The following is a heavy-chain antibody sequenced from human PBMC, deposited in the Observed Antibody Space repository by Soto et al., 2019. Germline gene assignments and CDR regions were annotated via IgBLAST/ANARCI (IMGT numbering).Heavy chain of an antibody. CDR1: GFTVSNNY. D-gene: IGHD3-22*01. CDR3: TRDQRADSH. CDR2: IYSGGNT. J-gene: IGHJ4*02. Sequence: EVQLVESGGGVIQPGGSLRLSCAASGFTVSNNYMSWVRQAPGKGLEWVSLIYSGGNTLYADSVRGRFTIYRDGSKNTLYLQMNSPRAEDTAVYYCTRDQRADSHWGQGTVVTVSS. V-gene: IGHV3-53*01.